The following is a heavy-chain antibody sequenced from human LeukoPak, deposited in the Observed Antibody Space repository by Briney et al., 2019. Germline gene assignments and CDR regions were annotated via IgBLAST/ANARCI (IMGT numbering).Heavy chain of an antibody. CDR2: INQGGSRL. Sequence: GGSLRLSCAGSGLTFGRYWMSWVRQAPGKGLEWAASINQGGSRLHYLDSVTGRFIISRDDAQNSLFLQMTRLRVDDTAVYYCARLKDDVTKLDYWGQETPVSVSS. D-gene: IGHD2-8*01. J-gene: IGHJ4*02. CDR3: ARLKDDVTKLDY. CDR1: GLTFGRYW. V-gene: IGHV3-7*01.